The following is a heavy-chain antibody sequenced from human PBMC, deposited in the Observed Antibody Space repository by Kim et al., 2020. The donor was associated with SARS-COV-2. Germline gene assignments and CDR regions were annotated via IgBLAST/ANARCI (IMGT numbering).Heavy chain of an antibody. D-gene: IGHD6-19*01. CDR3: AREGIAVAGGLDY. J-gene: IGHJ4*02. V-gene: IGHV3-7*01. CDR2: IKQDGSEK. Sequence: GGSLRLSCAASGFTFSSYWMSWVRQAPGKGLEGVANIKQDGSEKYYVDSVKGRFTISRDNAKNSLYLQMNSLRAEDTAVYYCAREGIAVAGGLDYWGQGTLVTVSS. CDR1: GFTFSSYW.